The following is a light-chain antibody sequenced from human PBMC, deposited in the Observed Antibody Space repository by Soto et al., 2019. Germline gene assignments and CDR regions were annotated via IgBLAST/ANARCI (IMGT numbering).Light chain of an antibody. CDR3: QTWGTGFEV. J-gene: IGLJ2*01. Sequence: QPVLTQSPSASASLGASVNLTCTLDGGHSSYSVAWHQQLPGKGPRYLMKLNYDGSHIKGDGIPDRFSGSSSGAERHLTISSLQSEDEADYYCQTWGTGFEVFAGGTKVTVL. V-gene: IGLV4-69*02. CDR2: LNYDGSH. CDR1: GGHSSYS.